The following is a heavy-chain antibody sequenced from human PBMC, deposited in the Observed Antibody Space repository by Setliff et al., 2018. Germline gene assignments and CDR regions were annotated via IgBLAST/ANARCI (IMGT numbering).Heavy chain of an antibody. J-gene: IGHJ3*02. CDR3: ARDLNRWFGEFAFDS. CDR1: GGTFSSSG. Sequence: SVKVSCKSSGGTFSSSGITWVRQAPGQGLQWLGRFIPILGATNYAQNFQGRVTITADESTSTGYMELRSLRSDDTAVYYCARDLNRWFGEFAFDSWGQGTMVTV. V-gene: IGHV1-69*13. CDR2: FIPILGAT. D-gene: IGHD3-10*01.